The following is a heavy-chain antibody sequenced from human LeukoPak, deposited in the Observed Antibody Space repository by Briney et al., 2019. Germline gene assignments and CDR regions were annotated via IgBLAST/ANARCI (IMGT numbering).Heavy chain of an antibody. J-gene: IGHJ5*02. V-gene: IGHV1-2*02. CDR2: INPNSGGA. Sequence: ASVKVSCKASGYTFTGYYMHWVRQAPGQGLEWMGWINPNSGGANYAQKFQGRVTMTRDTSISTAYMELSRLRSDDTAVYYCAREWGYCSSTSCPPWFDPWGQGTLVTASS. CDR1: GYTFTGYY. D-gene: IGHD2-2*01. CDR3: AREWGYCSSTSCPPWFDP.